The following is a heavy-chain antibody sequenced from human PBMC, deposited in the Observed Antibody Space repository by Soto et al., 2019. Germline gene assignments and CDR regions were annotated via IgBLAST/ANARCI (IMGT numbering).Heavy chain of an antibody. CDR1: GFTFSSYS. CDR3: ARDIVGWPLRGNALTFDY. V-gene: IGHV3-21*01. D-gene: IGHD1-1*01. Sequence: NPGGSLRLSCAASGFTFSSYSMNWVRQAPGKGLEWVSSISSSSSYIYYADSVKGRFTISRDNAKNSLYLQMNSLRAEDTAVYYCARDIVGWPLRGNALTFDYWGQGTLVTVSS. CDR2: ISSSSSYI. J-gene: IGHJ4*02.